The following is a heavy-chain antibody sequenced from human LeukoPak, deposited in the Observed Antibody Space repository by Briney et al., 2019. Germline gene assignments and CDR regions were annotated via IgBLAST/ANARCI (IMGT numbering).Heavy chain of an antibody. Sequence: GGSLRLSCDASGFTFSAYLMSWVRQAPGKGLEWVANIKQDGSETSYVDSVKGRFTISRDNAKNSLHLQMSSLRPEDTAVYCCARDLFRSRDYWGQGTLVTVSS. V-gene: IGHV3-7*01. CDR3: ARDLFRSRDY. CDR2: IKQDGSET. J-gene: IGHJ4*02. CDR1: GFTFSAYL. D-gene: IGHD5-24*01.